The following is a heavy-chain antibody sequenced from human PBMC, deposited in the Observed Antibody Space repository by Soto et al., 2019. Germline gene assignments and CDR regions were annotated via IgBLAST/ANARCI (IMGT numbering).Heavy chain of an antibody. CDR2: VSSSGYST. Sequence: GGSLRLSCAVSGITFSTHAMTWVRQAPGKGLEWVSTVSSSGYSTYEAESVKGRFTISRDNSKNTVYLQMNSLRADDTAVYYCAKEISSNSGSYFYYHGLDVWGQGTTVTVSS. CDR1: GITFSTHA. J-gene: IGHJ6*02. D-gene: IGHD1-26*01. CDR3: AKEISSNSGSYFYYHGLDV. V-gene: IGHV3-23*01.